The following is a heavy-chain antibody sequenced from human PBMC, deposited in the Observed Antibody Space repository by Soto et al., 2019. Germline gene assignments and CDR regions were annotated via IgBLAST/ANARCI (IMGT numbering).Heavy chain of an antibody. D-gene: IGHD2-21*02. Sequence: SLRLSCAAAGFTVSSNYMSWVRQAPGKGLEWVSVIYSGGSSYYADSVKGRFTISRDNSKNKLYLQMNSLRAEDTAVYYCASSRVVTTYFDYWGQGTLVTVSS. CDR1: GFTVSSNY. CDR2: IYSGGSS. V-gene: IGHV3-66*01. CDR3: ASSRVVTTYFDY. J-gene: IGHJ4*02.